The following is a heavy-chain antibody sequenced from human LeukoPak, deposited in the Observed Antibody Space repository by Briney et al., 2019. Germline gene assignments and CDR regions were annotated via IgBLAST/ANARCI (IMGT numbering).Heavy chain of an antibody. D-gene: IGHD2-8*01. Sequence: GGSVRLSCGAWGFTFRSHWMSWVREAPGEGLEGGSCISSRRSMIKYADSVKGRFTISRDNAKNSLYLQMDSLRVEDTGVYYCAKVNWCIAPCADGWGQRTVVTVSS. J-gene: IGHJ4*02. CDR1: GFTFRSHW. CDR3: AKVNWCIAPCADG. V-gene: IGHV3-48*04. CDR2: ISSRRSMI.